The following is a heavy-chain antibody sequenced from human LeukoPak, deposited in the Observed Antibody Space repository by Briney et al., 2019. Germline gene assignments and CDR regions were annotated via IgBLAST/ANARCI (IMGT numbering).Heavy chain of an antibody. Sequence: GASVKVSCKASGYTFTGHYMHWVRQAPGQGLEWMGGIIPIFGTANYAQKFQGRVTITTDESTSTAYMELSSLRSEDTAVYYCARDWRYYDSSGYDPWGQGTLVTVSS. V-gene: IGHV1-69*05. CDR1: GYTFTGHY. J-gene: IGHJ5*02. D-gene: IGHD3-22*01. CDR2: IIPIFGTA. CDR3: ARDWRYYDSSGYDP.